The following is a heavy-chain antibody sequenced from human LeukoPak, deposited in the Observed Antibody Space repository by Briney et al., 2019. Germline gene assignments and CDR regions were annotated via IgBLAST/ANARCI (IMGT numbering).Heavy chain of an antibody. CDR2: ISDTAGTT. CDR3: ARGQAYDYGVLGA. J-gene: IGHJ5*02. CDR1: GFSLTSHA. D-gene: IGHD4-17*01. Sequence: SGGSLRLSCAASGFSLTSHAMSWVRQAPGEGLQWVSTISDTAGTTFYTDSVQGRFIISKDISNNTLYLQMGGLRADDTAVYYCARGQAYDYGVLGAWGQGTHVTVSS. V-gene: IGHV3-23*01.